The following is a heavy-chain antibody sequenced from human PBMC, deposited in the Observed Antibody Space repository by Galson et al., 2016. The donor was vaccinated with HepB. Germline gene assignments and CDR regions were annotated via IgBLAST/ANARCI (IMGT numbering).Heavy chain of an antibody. CDR2: IFSNDEA. J-gene: IGHJ3*01. D-gene: IGHD2-2*01. CDR3: AHDYCSSMNCFASRGPDAFDV. Sequence: PALVKPTQTLTLTCTVSGFSLSTSRMGVIWIRRPPGKALEWLAHIFSNDEASYSTSLKTRLTITKDTSKNQVVLTMTNMDPVDTATYYCAHDYCSSMNCFASRGPDAFDVWGQGTMVTISS. CDR1: GFSLSTSRMG. V-gene: IGHV2-26*01.